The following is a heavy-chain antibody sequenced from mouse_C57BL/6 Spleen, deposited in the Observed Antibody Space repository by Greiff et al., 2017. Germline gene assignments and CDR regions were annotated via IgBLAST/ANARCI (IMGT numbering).Heavy chain of an antibody. CDR2: IHPNSGST. D-gene: IGHD1-1*01. CDR1: GYTFTSYW. V-gene: IGHV1-64*01. J-gene: IGHJ3*01. CDR3: ARDYGSTQFAY. Sequence: VQLQQPGAELVKPGASVKLSCKASGYTFTSYWMHWVKQRPGQGLEWIGMIHPNSGSTNYNEKFKSKATLTVDKSSSTAYMQLSSLTSEDSAVYYWARDYGSTQFAYWGQGTLVTVSA.